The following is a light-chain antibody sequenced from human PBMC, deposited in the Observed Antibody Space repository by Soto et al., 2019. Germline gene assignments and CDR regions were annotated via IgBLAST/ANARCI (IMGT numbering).Light chain of an antibody. CDR3: QCFDISNFKWV. CDR2: VDD. Sequence: NFLLTQPHSVSESPGKTVTISCTRSSGSVASNYVQWYQRRPGSAPSLLIYVDDQRSSGFPDRVSGSIDSSSHSTSLTVSALKPEYEADYYCQCFDISNFKWVFGGGTELTVL. V-gene: IGLV6-57*03. J-gene: IGLJ3*02. CDR1: SGSVASNY.